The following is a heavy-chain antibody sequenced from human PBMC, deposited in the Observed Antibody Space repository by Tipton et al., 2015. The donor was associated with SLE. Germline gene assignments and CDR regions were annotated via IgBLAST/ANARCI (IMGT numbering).Heavy chain of an antibody. CDR2: IYTSGST. CDR3: ARLAVAGMWYYFDF. D-gene: IGHD6-19*01. Sequence: LRLSCTVSGVSMSSGSYYWSWIRQPAGKGLEWIGHIYTSGSTNYNPSLKSRVTISVDTSKNQLSLNVISMTAADTAVYYCARLAVAGMWYYFDFWGQGAPVTVSS. V-gene: IGHV4-61*09. J-gene: IGHJ4*02. CDR1: GVSMSSGSYY.